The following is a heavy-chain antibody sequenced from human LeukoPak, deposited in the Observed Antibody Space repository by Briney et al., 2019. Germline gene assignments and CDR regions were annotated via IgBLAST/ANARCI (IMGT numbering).Heavy chain of an antibody. J-gene: IGHJ4*02. Sequence: GKSLLISCNDSGYSITSYWIGMVRPLPGKGLECMGIIYPGDSDTRYNPSLQGQVTISADKSISTAFLQWSSLKASDSAVYYCAIAVDSRTSCYRCFGYWGQGNLFTVSS. CDR2: IYPGDSDT. CDR3: AIAVDSRTSCYRCFGY. CDR1: GYSITSYW. V-gene: IGHV5-51*01. D-gene: IGHD2-2*02.